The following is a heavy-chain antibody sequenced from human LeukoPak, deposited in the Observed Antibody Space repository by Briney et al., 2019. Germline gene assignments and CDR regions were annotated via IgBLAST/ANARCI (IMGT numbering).Heavy chain of an antibody. Sequence: SETLSLTCTVSGGSISNYYWSWIRQPPGKGLEWIGYIYSSGSGGNGNYNPPLKSRVTISGDTSKNQFSLKLTSVTAADTAVYYCARGYCTNGVCYCGWFDPWGQGTLVTVSS. CDR3: ARGYCTNGVCYCGWFDP. CDR2: IYSSGSGGNG. CDR1: GGSISNYY. J-gene: IGHJ5*02. V-gene: IGHV4-4*09. D-gene: IGHD2-8*01.